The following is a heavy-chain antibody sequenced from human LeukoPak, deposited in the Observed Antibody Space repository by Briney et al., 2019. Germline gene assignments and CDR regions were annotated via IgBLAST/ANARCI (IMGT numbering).Heavy chain of an antibody. V-gene: IGHV4-34*01. CDR2: INHSGST. Sequence: SETLSLTCAVYGGSFSGYYWSWIRQPPGKGLEWIGEINHSGSTNYNPSLKSRVTISADTSKNQFSLKLSSVTAADTAVYYCARGRRLYYDSRWIPTPYYYYYYMDVWGKGTTVTVSS. D-gene: IGHD3-22*01. J-gene: IGHJ6*03. CDR3: ARGRRLYYDSRWIPTPYYYYYYMDV. CDR1: GGSFSGYY.